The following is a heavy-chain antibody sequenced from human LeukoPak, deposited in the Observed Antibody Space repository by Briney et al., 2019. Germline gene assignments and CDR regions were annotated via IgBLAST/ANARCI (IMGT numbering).Heavy chain of an antibody. CDR2: IIPILGIA. V-gene: IGHV1-69*04. CDR1: GGTFSSYA. J-gene: IGHJ4*02. D-gene: IGHD1-26*01. CDR3: APSPYSGSYYGDY. Sequence: GASVKVSCKASGGTFSSYAISWVRQAPGQGLEWMGRIIPILGIANYAQKFQGRVTITADKSTSTAYMELSSLRSEDTAVYYCAPSPYSGSYYGDYWGQGTLVTVSS.